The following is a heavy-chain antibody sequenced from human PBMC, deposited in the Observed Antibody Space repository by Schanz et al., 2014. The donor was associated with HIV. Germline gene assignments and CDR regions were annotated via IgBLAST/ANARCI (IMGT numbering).Heavy chain of an antibody. J-gene: IGHJ4*02. D-gene: IGHD3-10*01. V-gene: IGHV3-30*03. CDR1: GFTFSIYA. Sequence: VQVLESGGGLVQPGGSLRLSCAASGFTFSIYAMSWVRQAPGKGLEWVAVISYDGSNKYYADSVKGRFTISRDNSKSTLYLQMNSLRAEDTAVYYCARGQRGIVRGDIDYWGQGTLVTVSS. CDR3: ARGQRGIVRGDIDY. CDR2: ISYDGSNK.